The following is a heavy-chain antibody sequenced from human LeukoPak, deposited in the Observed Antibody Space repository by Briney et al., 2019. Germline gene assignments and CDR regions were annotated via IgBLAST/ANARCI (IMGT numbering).Heavy chain of an antibody. D-gene: IGHD3-3*01. J-gene: IGHJ5*02. V-gene: IGHV4-61*01. CDR3: ARAGWRSGYAYRRWFDP. CDR2: IYHSGST. CDR1: GGSVSSGSYY. Sequence: PSETLSLTRTVSGGSVSSGSYYWSWIRQPPGKGLEWIGYIYHSGSTNYNPSLKSRVTISVDTSKNQFSLTLSSVTAADTAVYYCARAGWRSGYAYRRWFDPWGQGTLVTVSS.